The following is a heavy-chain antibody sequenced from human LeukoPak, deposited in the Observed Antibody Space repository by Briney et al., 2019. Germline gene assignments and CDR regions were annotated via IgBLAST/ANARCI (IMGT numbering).Heavy chain of an antibody. J-gene: IGHJ5*02. CDR2: IYSSGDT. CDR1: GGSISNYY. CDR3: ARGAMVWGVPFDP. D-gene: IGHD3-10*01. V-gene: IGHV4-4*07. Sequence: SETLSLTCTVSGGSISNYYWSWIRQPAGKGLEWIGRIYSSGDTNYNPSLKSRVTMSVDTSKNQFSLKLSTVTAADTAVYYCARGAMVWGVPFDPWGQGTLVTVSS.